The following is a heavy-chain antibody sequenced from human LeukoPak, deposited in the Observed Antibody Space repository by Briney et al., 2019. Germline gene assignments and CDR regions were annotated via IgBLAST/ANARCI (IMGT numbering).Heavy chain of an antibody. D-gene: IGHD3-10*01. V-gene: IGHV3-74*01. J-gene: IGHJ4*02. CDR3: GRINYNGDY. Sequence: GGSLRLSCAASGFTLSSYWVHWVRQPPGKGLMWLSRTNEDGSYADYADSVKGRFTISRDNAKNTVYLQMKSLRTEDTAVYFCGRINYNGDYWGRGTLVTVSS. CDR1: GFTLSSYW. CDR2: TNEDGSYA.